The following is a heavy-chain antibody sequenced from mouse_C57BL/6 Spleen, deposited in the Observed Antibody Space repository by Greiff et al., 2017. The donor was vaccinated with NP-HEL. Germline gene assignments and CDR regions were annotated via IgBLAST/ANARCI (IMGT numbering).Heavy chain of an antibody. V-gene: IGHV1-55*01. CDR3: ARYPYYSNSFAY. J-gene: IGHJ3*01. D-gene: IGHD2-5*01. CDR1: GYTFTSYW. CDR2: IYPGSGST. Sequence: VQLQQPGAELVKPGASVKMSCKASGYTFTSYWITWVKQRPGQGLEWIGDIYPGSGSTNYNEKFKSKATLTVDTSSSTAYMQLSSLTSEDSAVYYCARYPYYSNSFAYWGQGTLVTVSA.